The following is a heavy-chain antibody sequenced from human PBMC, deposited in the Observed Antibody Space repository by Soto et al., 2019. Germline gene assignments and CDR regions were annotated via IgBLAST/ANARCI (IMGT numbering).Heavy chain of an antibody. D-gene: IGHD2-21*01. J-gene: IGHJ4*02. CDR1: GGTFDHAA. CDR2: INPMFNST. V-gene: IGHV1-69*01. Sequence: QVQLVQSGAEVKKPGSSVKVSCEAPGGTFDHAAITWVRQAPGQGLEWVGGINPMFNSTHYAQKFQGRVTITADAVTRTAFRELRVLTSDDTSVYYCARQRLAADYWGQGTL. CDR3: ARQRLAADY.